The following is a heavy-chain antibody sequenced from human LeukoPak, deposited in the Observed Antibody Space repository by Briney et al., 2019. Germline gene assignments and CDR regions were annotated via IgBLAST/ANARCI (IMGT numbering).Heavy chain of an antibody. CDR1: GFIFNNYG. V-gene: IGHV3-23*01. J-gene: IGHJ4*02. CDR3: AKGSSGYFFDL. Sequence: GRTLRLSRAASGFIFNNYGLVWVRDAPGKGLEWVSAITNDGGGTTYADFVKGRYRDSKDNSKNTLHRQMNSLRDEDTRLYYCAKGSSGYFFDLWGQGTLVTVSS. D-gene: IGHD3-22*01. CDR2: ITNDGGGT.